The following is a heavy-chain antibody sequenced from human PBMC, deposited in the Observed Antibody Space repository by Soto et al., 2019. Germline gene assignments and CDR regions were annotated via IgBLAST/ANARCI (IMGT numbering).Heavy chain of an antibody. Sequence: QITLKESGPTLVKPTQTLTLTCTFSGFSLSTSGVGVGWIRQPPGKALEWLALIYWDDDKRYSPSLKSRLTVTKDTSKSQVVLPMTNMDPVDTATYYCARDSSGSYGFDYWGQGTLVTVSS. D-gene: IGHD6-19*01. J-gene: IGHJ4*02. CDR2: IYWDDDK. CDR1: GFSLSTSGVG. V-gene: IGHV2-5*02. CDR3: ARDSSGSYGFDY.